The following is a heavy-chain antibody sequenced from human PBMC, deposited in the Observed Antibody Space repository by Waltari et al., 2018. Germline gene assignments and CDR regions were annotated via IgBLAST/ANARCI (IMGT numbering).Heavy chain of an antibody. J-gene: IGHJ6*03. CDR2: ISNSGSTV. Sequence: EVQVVESGGGLVQPGGSLRLSCAASGFTFSNYEINWVRQAPGKGLEWVSYISNSGSTVYYADSVKGRFTISRDNAKNSLYLEMNSLRAEDTAVYYCARPSTEYYYYYYYMDVWGKGTTVTVS. CDR3: ARPSTEYYYYYYYMDV. CDR1: GFTFSNYE. V-gene: IGHV3-48*03.